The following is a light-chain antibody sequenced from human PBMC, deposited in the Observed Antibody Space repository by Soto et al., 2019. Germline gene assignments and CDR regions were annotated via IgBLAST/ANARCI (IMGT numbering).Light chain of an antibody. CDR1: ESISSW. J-gene: IGKJ4*01. CDR3: QQYNVYSLT. Sequence: DIQMTQSPSTLSASVGDRVTITCRASESISSWLAWYQQKPGKAPGLLIYKASSLESGVPSRFSGSGSGTEFTLTISSLQPDDFATYYCQQYNVYSLTFGGGTKVEIK. V-gene: IGKV1-5*03. CDR2: KAS.